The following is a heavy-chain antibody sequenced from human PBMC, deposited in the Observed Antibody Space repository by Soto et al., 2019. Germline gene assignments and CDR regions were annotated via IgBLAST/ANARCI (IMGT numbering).Heavy chain of an antibody. J-gene: IGHJ5*02. Sequence: QVQLVQSGAEVKKPGSSVKVSCKASGGTFSSYAISWVRQAPGQGLEWMGGIIPIFGTANYAQKFQGRVTITADESTSTAYTELSSLRSEDTAVYYCARVLGYDYGDYGGKSGWFDPWGQGTLVTVSS. D-gene: IGHD4-17*01. CDR3: ARVLGYDYGDYGGKSGWFDP. V-gene: IGHV1-69*01. CDR1: GGTFSSYA. CDR2: IIPIFGTA.